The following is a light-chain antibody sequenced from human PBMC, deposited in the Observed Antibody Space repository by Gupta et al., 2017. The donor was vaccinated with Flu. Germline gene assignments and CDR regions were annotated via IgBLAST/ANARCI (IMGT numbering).Light chain of an antibody. CDR1: QSISTY. CDR2: GAS. J-gene: IGKJ2*01. CDR3: QQSYSTRLYT. Sequence: DIQMTQSPSSLSASVGDRVTITCRASQSISTYLYWYQQKPGKAPKLLIHGASRLQSGVSSRFSGSGSGTDFTLTISSLQPEDFATYYCQQSYSTRLYTFGQGTKLEIK. V-gene: IGKV1-39*01.